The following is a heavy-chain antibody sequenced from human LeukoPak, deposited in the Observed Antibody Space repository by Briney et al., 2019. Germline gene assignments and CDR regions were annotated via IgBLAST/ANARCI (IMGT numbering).Heavy chain of an antibody. Sequence: SETLSLTCTVSGGSISSYYWSWIRQPPGKGLEWIGEINHSGSTNYNPSLKSRVTISVDTSKNQFSLKLSSVTAADTAVYYCATLSTPPPYYYYYYMDVWGKGTTVTVSS. J-gene: IGHJ6*03. CDR2: INHSGST. CDR1: GGSISSYY. V-gene: IGHV4-34*01. CDR3: ATLSTPPPYYYYYYMDV.